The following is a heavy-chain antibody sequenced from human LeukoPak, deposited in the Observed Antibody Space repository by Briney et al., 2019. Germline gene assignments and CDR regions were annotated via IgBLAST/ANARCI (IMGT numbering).Heavy chain of an antibody. V-gene: IGHV3-30*02. CDR2: IRYDGSNK. Sequence: GGSLRLSCAASGFTFSSYGMRWVRQAPGKGLEWVAFIRYDGSNKYYADSVKGRFTISRDNSKNTLYLQMNSLRAEDTAVYYCAKPGPLNVYSGYDSNWFDPWGQGTPVTVSS. CDR1: GFTFSSYG. D-gene: IGHD5-12*01. J-gene: IGHJ5*02. CDR3: AKPGPLNVYSGYDSNWFDP.